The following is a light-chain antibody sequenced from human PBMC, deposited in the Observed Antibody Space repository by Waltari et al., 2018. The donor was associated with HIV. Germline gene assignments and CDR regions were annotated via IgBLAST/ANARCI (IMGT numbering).Light chain of an antibody. J-gene: IGKJ4*01. Sequence: ILMTQSPVPLYVSPGERATPSCWASQSIRTNLAWYEQKPGQTPRLLIYGASTRATGTPARFSGSGSGTEFTLTISSLQSEDLAFYYCQQYHNWPITFGGGTKVEIK. CDR3: QQYHNWPIT. V-gene: IGKV3D-15*01. CDR2: GAS. CDR1: QSIRTN.